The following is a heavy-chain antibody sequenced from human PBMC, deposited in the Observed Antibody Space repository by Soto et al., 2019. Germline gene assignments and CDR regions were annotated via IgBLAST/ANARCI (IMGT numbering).Heavy chain of an antibody. CDR3: ASRCLVGYSSSWYYYGMDV. Sequence: QVQLVQSGAEVKKPGSSVKVSCKASGGTFSSYAISWVRQAPGQGLEWMGGIIPIFGTANYAQKFQGRVTITADESTSTAYMELSSLRSEDTAVYYCASRCLVGYSSSWYYYGMDVWGQGTTVTVSS. J-gene: IGHJ6*02. CDR2: IIPIFGTA. CDR1: GGTFSSYA. D-gene: IGHD6-13*01. V-gene: IGHV1-69*01.